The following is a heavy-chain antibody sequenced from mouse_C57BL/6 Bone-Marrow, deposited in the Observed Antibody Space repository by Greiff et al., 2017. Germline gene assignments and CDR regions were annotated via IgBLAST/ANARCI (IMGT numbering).Heavy chain of an antibody. CDR3: AKQLRPLYYAMDY. CDR2: INPSSGYT. V-gene: IGHV1-7*01. D-gene: IGHD3-2*02. CDR1: GYTFTSYW. Sequence: VQLQQSGAELAKPGASVQLSCKASGYTFTSYWMHWVKQRPGQGLEWIGYINPSSGYTKYNQKFKDKATLTADKSSSTAYMQLSSLTYEDSAVYYCAKQLRPLYYAMDYWGQGTSVTVSS. J-gene: IGHJ4*01.